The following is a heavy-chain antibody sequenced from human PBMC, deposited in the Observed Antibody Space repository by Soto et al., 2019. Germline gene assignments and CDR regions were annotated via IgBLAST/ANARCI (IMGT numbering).Heavy chain of an antibody. CDR3: ATVAGYSYGLNFDY. CDR2: FDPEDGET. D-gene: IGHD5-18*01. CDR1: GYTLTELS. J-gene: IGHJ4*02. Sequence: GASVKVSCKVSGYTLTELSMHWVRQAPGKGLEWMGGFDPEDGETIYAQKFQGRVTMTEDTSTDTAYMELSSLRSEDTAVYYCATVAGYSYGLNFDYWGQGTLVTVSS. V-gene: IGHV1-24*01.